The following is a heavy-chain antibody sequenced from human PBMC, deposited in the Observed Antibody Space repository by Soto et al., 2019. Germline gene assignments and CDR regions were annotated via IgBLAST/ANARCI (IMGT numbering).Heavy chain of an antibody. CDR3: ARSNGPYFDY. CDR2: IYYSGST. J-gene: IGHJ4*02. D-gene: IGHD2-8*01. CDR1: GGSIIGAGYY. Sequence: PSETLSLTCTVSGGSIIGAGYYWNWIRQHPGKGLEWIGYIYYSGSTYYNASLKSRVSISVDTPKSQFSLELSSVTAADTAMYYCARSNGPYFDYWGEGSLVTVSS. V-gene: IGHV4-31*03.